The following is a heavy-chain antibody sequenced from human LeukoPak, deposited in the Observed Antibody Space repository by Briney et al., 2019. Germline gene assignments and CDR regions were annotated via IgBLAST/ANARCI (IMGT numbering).Heavy chain of an antibody. Sequence: SETLSLTCTVSGGSISSSSYYWGWIRRPPGKGLEWIGSIYYSGSTYYNPSLKSRVTISVDTSKNQFSLKLSSVTAADTAVYYCARPHGDYVFGAFDIWGQGTMVTVSS. J-gene: IGHJ3*02. CDR3: ARPHGDYVFGAFDI. D-gene: IGHD4-17*01. CDR1: GGSISSSSYY. V-gene: IGHV4-39*01. CDR2: IYYSGST.